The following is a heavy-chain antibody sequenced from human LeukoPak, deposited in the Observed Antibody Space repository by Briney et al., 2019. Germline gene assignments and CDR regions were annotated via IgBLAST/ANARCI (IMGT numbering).Heavy chain of an antibody. CDR3: ARAVEPYYYGSGDDAFDI. V-gene: IGHV4-39*01. CDR2: IYSSGST. Sequence: SETLSLTCTVSGGSISSTTYYWGWIHQPPGKGLEWIGSIYSSGSTYYNPSLKSRVTISVDTSKNQFSLKLSSVSAPDTAVYHCARAVEPYYYGSGDDAFDIWGQGTMVTVSS. J-gene: IGHJ3*02. D-gene: IGHD3-10*01. CDR1: GGSISSTTYY.